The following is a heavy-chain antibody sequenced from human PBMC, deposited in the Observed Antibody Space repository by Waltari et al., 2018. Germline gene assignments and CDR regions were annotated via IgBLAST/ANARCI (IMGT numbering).Heavy chain of an antibody. Sequence: EVNLVESGGGLVQPGGSLGLSCAASGFLVAAAYMSWVLQAPGKGLELVSVIYSGITTYYADSSKDRFIISRDNSKNTLFLQMNSLRAEDTAVYYCARGHCTGGSCHSGDNFDLWGQGTLVTVSS. CDR1: GFLVAAAY. J-gene: IGHJ4*02. CDR3: ARGHCTGGSCHSGDNFDL. D-gene: IGHD2-15*01. V-gene: IGHV3-53*03. CDR2: IYSGITT.